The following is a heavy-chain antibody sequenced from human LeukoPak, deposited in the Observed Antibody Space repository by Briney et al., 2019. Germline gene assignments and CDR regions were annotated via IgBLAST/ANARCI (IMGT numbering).Heavy chain of an antibody. CDR1: GYTFTSYG. J-gene: IGHJ5*02. CDR2: ISAYNGNT. V-gene: IGHV1-18*01. Sequence: ASVKVSCKASGYTFTSYGISWVRQAPGQGLEWMGWISAYNGNTNYAQKLQGRVTMTTDTSTSTAYMELRSLRSDDTAVYYCARRKSRGASCYVFWFDPWGQGTLVTVSS. D-gene: IGHD2-2*01. CDR3: ARRKSRGASCYVFWFDP.